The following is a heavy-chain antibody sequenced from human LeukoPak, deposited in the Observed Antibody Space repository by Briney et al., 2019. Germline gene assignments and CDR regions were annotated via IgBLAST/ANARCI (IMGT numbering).Heavy chain of an antibody. J-gene: IGHJ4*02. D-gene: IGHD1-26*01. CDR2: IRSKTYGGTT. CDR1: GFTFGDYA. CDR3: TKVEWELPRK. Sequence: SGGSLRLSCRTSGFTFGDYAMSWVRQAPGKGLEWVGFIRSKTYGGTTEYDASVKGRFTISRDDSKSTAYLQTNSLKTEDTGVYYCTKVEWELPRKWGQGTQVTVST. V-gene: IGHV3-49*04.